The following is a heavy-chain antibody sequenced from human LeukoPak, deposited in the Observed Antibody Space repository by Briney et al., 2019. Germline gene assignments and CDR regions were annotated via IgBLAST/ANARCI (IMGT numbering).Heavy chain of an antibody. D-gene: IGHD2-2*02. Sequence: PSETLSLTCAVYGGSLSGYYWSWIRQPPGKGLEWIGEINHSGSTNYNPSLKSRVTISVDTSKNQFSLKLSSVTAADTAVYYCANLYYCSSTSCYKDYWGQGTLVTVSS. J-gene: IGHJ4*02. V-gene: IGHV4-34*01. CDR2: INHSGST. CDR3: ANLYYCSSTSCYKDY. CDR1: GGSLSGYY.